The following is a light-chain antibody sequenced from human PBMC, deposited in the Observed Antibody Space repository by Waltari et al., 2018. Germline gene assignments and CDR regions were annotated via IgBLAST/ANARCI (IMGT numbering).Light chain of an antibody. CDR1: QSIRSY. Sequence: DIQMTQSPPSLSASVGDRVTITCRASQSIRSYLNWYQQKPGKAPKLLIYDASNLQSGVPSRFSGSGSGTDFTLTISRLQAEDFATYFCQQSYSTPLTFGGGAKVEIK. J-gene: IGKJ4*01. CDR3: QQSYSTPLT. V-gene: IGKV1-39*01. CDR2: DAS.